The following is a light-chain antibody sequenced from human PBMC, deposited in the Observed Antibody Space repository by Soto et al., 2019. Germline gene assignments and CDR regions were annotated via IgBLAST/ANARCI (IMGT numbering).Light chain of an antibody. J-gene: IGLJ1*01. CDR3: SSYTSSSTEV. V-gene: IGLV2-14*01. Sequence: QSALTQPASVSGSPGQSITISCTGTSSDVGRYNYVSWYQQHPGKAPKLIIYEVSNRPSGVSNRFSGSKSGNTASLTISGLQAEDETDYYCSSYTSSSTEVFGTGTKLTVL. CDR2: EVS. CDR1: SSDVGRYNY.